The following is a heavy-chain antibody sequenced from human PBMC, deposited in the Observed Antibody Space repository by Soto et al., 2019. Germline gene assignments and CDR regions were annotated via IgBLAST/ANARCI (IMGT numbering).Heavy chain of an antibody. D-gene: IGHD3-10*01. V-gene: IGHV4-30-4*01. J-gene: IGHJ6*02. CDR2: IYYSGST. Sequence: SETLSLTCTVSCGSISSGDYYWSWIRQPPGKGLEWIGYIYYSGSTYYKPSLKSRVTISVDTSKNQFSLKLISVTAADTAVYYCARDEMAARPGEDVWGQGTTVKVSS. CDR1: CGSISSGDYY. CDR3: ARDEMAARPGEDV.